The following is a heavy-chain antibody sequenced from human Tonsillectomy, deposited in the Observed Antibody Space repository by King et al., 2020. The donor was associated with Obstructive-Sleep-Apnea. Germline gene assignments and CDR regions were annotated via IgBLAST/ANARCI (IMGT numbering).Heavy chain of an antibody. Sequence: QLVQSGGGLVQPGGSLRLSCSVSGFTFSTYAMHWVRQAPGKGLEFVSAISGNGGSTNYADCVKGRFTISRDNSKNALFLQMSSLRGEDTAVYYCVKGQGATYYYYGMDVWGQGTTVTVSS. D-gene: IGHD1-26*01. V-gene: IGHV3-64D*06. CDR2: ISGNGGST. CDR1: GFTFSTYA. J-gene: IGHJ6*02. CDR3: VKGQGATYYYYGMDV.